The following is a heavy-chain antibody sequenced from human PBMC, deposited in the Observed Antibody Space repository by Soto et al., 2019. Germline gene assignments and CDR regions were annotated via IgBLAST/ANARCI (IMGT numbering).Heavy chain of an antibody. CDR3: AKVGPSDYYGMDV. CDR1: GLNFSSEV. CDR2: ISGSGRTI. V-gene: IGHV3-23*01. D-gene: IGHD1-26*01. J-gene: IGHJ6*02. Sequence: PGGSLRLSCAASGLNFSSEVMCWVRQAPGKGLEWVSSISGSGRTIYHADSMRGRFAISRDNSKNSLYLQLNNLRVDDTAVYYCAKVGPSDYYGMDVWSQGTEVTVS.